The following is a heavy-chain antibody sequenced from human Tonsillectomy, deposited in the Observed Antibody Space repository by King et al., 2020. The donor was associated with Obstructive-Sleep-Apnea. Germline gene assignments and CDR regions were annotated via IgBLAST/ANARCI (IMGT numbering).Heavy chain of an antibody. V-gene: IGHV3-23*04. CDR2: VSGSGGST. D-gene: IGHD3-3*01. J-gene: IGHJ5*02. CDR3: AKVEVYDFWSGYYTGISGKNWFDP. CDR1: GFIFNNDA. Sequence: VQLVESGGGLVQPGGSLRLSCAASGFIFNNDAMSWVRQAPGKGLEWVSAVSGSGGSTYYADSVKGRFTISRDNSKNTLYLQMNSLRVEDTAVYYCAKVEVYDFWSGYYTGISGKNWFDPWGQGTLVTVSS.